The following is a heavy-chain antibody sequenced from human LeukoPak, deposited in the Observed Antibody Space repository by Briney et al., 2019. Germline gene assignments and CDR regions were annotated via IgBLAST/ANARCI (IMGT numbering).Heavy chain of an antibody. D-gene: IGHD4-23*01. V-gene: IGHV4-34*01. Sequence: SETLSLTCAVYGGSFSGYYWGWIRQPPGKGLEWIGSIYHSGSTYYNPSLKSRVTISVDTSKNQFSLKMSSVTAADTAVYYCAMSRWPDAFDIWGQGTMVTVSS. J-gene: IGHJ3*02. CDR1: GGSFSGYY. CDR3: AMSRWPDAFDI. CDR2: IYHSGST.